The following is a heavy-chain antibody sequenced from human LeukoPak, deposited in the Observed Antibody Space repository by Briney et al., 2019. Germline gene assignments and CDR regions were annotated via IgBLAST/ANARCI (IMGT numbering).Heavy chain of an antibody. CDR2: IKEDGTEK. V-gene: IGHV3-7*01. Sequence: PGGSLRLSCAGSGFTFSDFWMTWVRQTPGKGLEWVANIKEDGTEKNLVDSVKGRFTISRDNTKNLPFLEMNNLRGDDTAIYYCVRESRPGGAMGLYHNLDYWGQGTLVAVSS. CDR1: GFTFSDFW. J-gene: IGHJ4*02. D-gene: IGHD1-1*01. CDR3: VRESRPGGAMGLYHNLDY.